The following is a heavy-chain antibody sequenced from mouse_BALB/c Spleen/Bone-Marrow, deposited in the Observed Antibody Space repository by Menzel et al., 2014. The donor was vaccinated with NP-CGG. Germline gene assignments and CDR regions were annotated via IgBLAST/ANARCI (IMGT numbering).Heavy chain of an antibody. J-gene: IGHJ4*01. CDR2: INPYNDGT. D-gene: IGHD2-3*01. CDR3: ARRWLPYAMDY. CDR1: GYTFTSYI. Sequence: VQLQQSGPELVKPGASVKMSCKASGYTFTSYIMHWVKQKPGQGLEWIGYINPYNDGTKYNEKFKGKPTLTSDKSSSTAYIELSSLTSEDSAVYYCARRWLPYAMDYWGQGTSVTVSS. V-gene: IGHV1-14*01.